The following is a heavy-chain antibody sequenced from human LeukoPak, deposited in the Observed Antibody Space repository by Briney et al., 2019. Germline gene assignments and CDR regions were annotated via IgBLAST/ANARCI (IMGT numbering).Heavy chain of an antibody. J-gene: IGHJ4*02. CDR3: ARSRAYQLLYFRY. CDR2: ISYDGSNK. V-gene: IGHV3-30-3*01. CDR1: GFTFSSYA. D-gene: IGHD2-2*02. Sequence: GGSLRLSCAASGFTFSSYAMHWVRQAPGKGLEWVAAISYDGSNKYYADSVKGRFTISRDNSKNTLYLQMNSLRAEDTAVYYCARSRAYQLLYFRYWGQGTLVTVSS.